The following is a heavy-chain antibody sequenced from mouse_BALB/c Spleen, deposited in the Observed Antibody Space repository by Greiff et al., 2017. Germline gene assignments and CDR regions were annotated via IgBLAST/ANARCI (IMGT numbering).Heavy chain of an antibody. V-gene: IGHV5-17*02. CDR1: GFTFSSFG. CDR2: ISSGSSTI. J-gene: IGHJ3*01. CDR3: AREYYDCAWFAD. D-gene: IGHD2-4*01. Sequence: EVQRVESGGGLVQPGGSRKLSCAASGFTFSSFGMHWVRQAPEKGLEWVAYISSGSSTIYYADTVKGRFTISRDNPKNTLFLQMTSLRSEDTAMYYCAREYYDCAWFADWGQGTRVTVSA.